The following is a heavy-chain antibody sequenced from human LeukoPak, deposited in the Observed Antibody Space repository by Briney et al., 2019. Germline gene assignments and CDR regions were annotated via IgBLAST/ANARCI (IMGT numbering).Heavy chain of an antibody. J-gene: IGHJ4*02. V-gene: IGHV1-69*13. CDR3: ARVTGYMIEDYFDY. CDR2: ILPIFGTT. CDR1: GGTFKNYA. D-gene: IGHD3-22*01. Sequence: SVKVSCKASGGTFKNYAISWVRQAPGQGLEWMGGILPIFGTTNYAQKFQARVTITADESTSTAYVEMSSLRSEDTAVYYCARVTGYMIEDYFDYWGQGTLVTVSS.